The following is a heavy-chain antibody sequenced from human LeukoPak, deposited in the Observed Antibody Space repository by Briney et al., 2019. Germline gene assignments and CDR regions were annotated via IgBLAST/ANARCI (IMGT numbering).Heavy chain of an antibody. J-gene: IGHJ4*02. CDR2: FDPEDGET. D-gene: IGHD5-18*01. CDR1: GYTLTELS. V-gene: IGHV1-24*01. Sequence: VASVNVSCKVSGYTLTELSMHWVRQAPGTGLEWMGGFDPEDGETIYAQKFQCRVTMTEDTSTDTAYMELRSLRSEDTAVYDWATEDGTAMGSHFDYWGQGTLVTVSS. CDR3: ATEDGTAMGSHFDY.